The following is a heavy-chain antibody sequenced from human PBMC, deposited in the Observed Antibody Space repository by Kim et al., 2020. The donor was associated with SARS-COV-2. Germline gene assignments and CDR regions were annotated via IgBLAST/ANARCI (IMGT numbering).Heavy chain of an antibody. CDR2: IYYNGDT. J-gene: IGHJ6*02. CDR1: GDPMDSFY. Sequence: SETLSLTCTVSGDPMDSFYRTWIRQPPGKGLEWIGQIYYNGDTNYNPSLESRMSISLDTSKKEFSLRLTSVTAADTAMYFCARAGARSMNYYYYGLDVWGPGTTVTVS. V-gene: IGHV4-59*01. D-gene: IGHD3-22*01. CDR3: ARAGARSMNYYYYGLDV.